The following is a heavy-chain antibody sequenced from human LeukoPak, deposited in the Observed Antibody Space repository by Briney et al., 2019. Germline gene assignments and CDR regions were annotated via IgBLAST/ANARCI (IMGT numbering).Heavy chain of an antibody. V-gene: IGHV3-23*01. CDR2: TSGSGGST. CDR1: GFTFSSYA. J-gene: IGHJ4*02. D-gene: IGHD3-10*01. Sequence: PGGSLRLSCAASGFTFSSYAMSWVRQAPGKGLEWVSATSGSGGSTYYADSVKGRFTISRDNAKNSLYLQMNSLRAEDTAVYYCARDNYGPDYWGQGTLVTVSS. CDR3: ARDNYGPDY.